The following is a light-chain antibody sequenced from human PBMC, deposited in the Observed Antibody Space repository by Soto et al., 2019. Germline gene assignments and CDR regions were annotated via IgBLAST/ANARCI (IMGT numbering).Light chain of an antibody. V-gene: IGKV1-39*01. Sequence: DIQMTQSPSSLSASVGDRVTLTCRATQSISKYLNWYQQKPGKAPNLLIYSTSTSQSGVPSRFSGSGSGTDFTLTINSLQPEDFATYYCQQAYDIPRTFGQGTKVDIK. CDR2: STS. CDR3: QQAYDIPRT. J-gene: IGKJ1*01. CDR1: QSISKY.